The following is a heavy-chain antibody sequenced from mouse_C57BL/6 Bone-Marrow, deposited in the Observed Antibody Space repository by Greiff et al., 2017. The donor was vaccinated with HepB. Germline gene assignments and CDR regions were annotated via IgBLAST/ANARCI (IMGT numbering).Heavy chain of an antibody. Sequence: EVKLVESGGGLVQPGGSLKLSCAASGFTFSDYYMYWVRQTPEKRLEWVAYISNGGGSTYYPDTVKGRFTISRDNAKNTLYLQMSRLKSEDTAMYYCARPKLGRGYYFDYWGTGTTVTVSS. D-gene: IGHD4-1*01. CDR2: ISNGGGST. J-gene: IGHJ1*03. CDR3: ARPKLGRGYYFDY. CDR1: GFTFSDYY. V-gene: IGHV5-12*01.